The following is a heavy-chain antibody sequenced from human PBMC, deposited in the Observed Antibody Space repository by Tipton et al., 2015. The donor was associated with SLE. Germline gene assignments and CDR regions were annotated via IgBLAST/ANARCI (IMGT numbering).Heavy chain of an antibody. CDR1: GGSISSYY. CDR3: ARRSRPFDY. D-gene: IGHD3-10*01. Sequence: TLSLTCTVSGGSISSYYWSWIRQPPGKGLEWIGYIYTSGSTNYNPSLKSRVTISVDTSKNQFSLKLSSVTAADTAVHYCARRSRPFDYWGQGTLVTVSS. V-gene: IGHV4-4*08. CDR2: IYTSGST. J-gene: IGHJ4*02.